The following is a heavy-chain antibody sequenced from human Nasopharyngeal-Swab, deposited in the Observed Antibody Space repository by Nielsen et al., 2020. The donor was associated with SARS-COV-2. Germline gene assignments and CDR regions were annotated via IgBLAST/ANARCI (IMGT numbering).Heavy chain of an antibody. CDR2: ISAYNGNT. V-gene: IGHV1-18*01. CDR3: ARDYSSGWYGGY. J-gene: IGHJ4*02. Sequence: ASVKVSCKASGGTFSSYAISWVRQAPGQGLEWMGWISAYNGNTNYAQKLQGRVTMTTDTSTSTAYMELRSLGSDDTAVYYCARDYSSGWYGGYWGQGTLVTVSS. D-gene: IGHD6-19*01. CDR1: GGTFSSYA.